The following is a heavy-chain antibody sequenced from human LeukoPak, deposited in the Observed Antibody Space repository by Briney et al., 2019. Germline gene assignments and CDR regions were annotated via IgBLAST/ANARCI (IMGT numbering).Heavy chain of an antibody. Sequence: ASVKVSCKASGGTFSSYAISWVRQAPGQGLEWMGGIIPIFGTANYAQKFQGRVTITADKSTSTAYMELSSLRSEDTAVYYCARGIAAAGGPTFDYWGQGTLVTVSS. CDR1: GGTFSSYA. D-gene: IGHD6-13*01. CDR3: ARGIAAAGGPTFDY. CDR2: IIPIFGTA. J-gene: IGHJ4*02. V-gene: IGHV1-69*06.